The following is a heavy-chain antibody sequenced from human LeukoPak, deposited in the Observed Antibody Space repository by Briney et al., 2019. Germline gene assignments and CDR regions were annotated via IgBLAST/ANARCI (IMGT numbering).Heavy chain of an antibody. J-gene: IGHJ6*02. CDR2: ISYDGSNK. CDR1: GFTFSSYA. CDR3: AREDIVVVPAAAYYYYGMDV. Sequence: GRSLRLSCAASGFTFSSYAMHWVRQAPGKGLEWVAVISYDGSNKYYADSVKGRFTISRDNAKNSLYLQMNSLRAEDTAVYYCAREDIVVVPAAAYYYYGMDVWGQGTTVTVSS. D-gene: IGHD2-2*01. V-gene: IGHV3-30-3*01.